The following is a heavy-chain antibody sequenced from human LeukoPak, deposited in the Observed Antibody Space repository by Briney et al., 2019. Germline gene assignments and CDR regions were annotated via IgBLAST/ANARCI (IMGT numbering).Heavy chain of an antibody. J-gene: IGHJ4*02. V-gene: IGHV1-69*13. CDR1: GGTFSSYA. CDR3: ARTSSGWYDNFDY. Sequence: SVKVSCKASGGTFSSYAISWVRQAPGQGLEWMGGIIPIFGTANYAQKFQGRVTITADESTSTAYMELSSLRSEDTAVYYCARTSSGWYDNFDYWGQGTLVTVSS. D-gene: IGHD6-19*01. CDR2: IIPIFGTA.